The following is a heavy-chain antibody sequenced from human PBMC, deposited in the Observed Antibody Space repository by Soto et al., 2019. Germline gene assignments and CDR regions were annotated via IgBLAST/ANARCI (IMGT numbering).Heavy chain of an antibody. CDR1: GFTFTSSA. J-gene: IGHJ5*02. V-gene: IGHV1-69*13. D-gene: IGHD3-16*01. CDR3: ARARNYAYTCFDP. Sequence: SVKVSCKASGFTFTSSAVQWVRQAPGQGLEWMGGIIPIFGTANYAQKFQGRVTITADESTSTAYMELSSLRSEDTAVYYCARARNYAYTCFDPWGQETLVTVPS. CDR2: IIPIFGTA.